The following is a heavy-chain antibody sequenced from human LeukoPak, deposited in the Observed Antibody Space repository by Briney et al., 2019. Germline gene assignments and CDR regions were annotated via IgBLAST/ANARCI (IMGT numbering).Heavy chain of an antibody. CDR1: GGSISSYY. V-gene: IGHV4-59*01. CDR2: IYYSGST. CDR3: ARAGARNYYYCYYYMDV. D-gene: IGHD1-14*01. Sequence: ASETLSLTCTVSGGSISSYYWSWIRQPPGKGLEWIGYIYYSGSTNYNPSLKSRVTISVDTYKNQFSLKLSSVTAADTAVYYCARAGARNYYYCYYYMDVWGKGTTVTVSS. J-gene: IGHJ6*03.